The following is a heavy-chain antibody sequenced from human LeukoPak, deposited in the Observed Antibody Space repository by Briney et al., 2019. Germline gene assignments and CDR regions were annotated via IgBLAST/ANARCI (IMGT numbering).Heavy chain of an antibody. CDR2: INPSGGST. CDR3: ATEVVPAATYYYYGMDV. V-gene: IGHV1-46*01. CDR1: GYTFINYY. Sequence: ASVKVSCKASGYTFINYYIHWVRQAPGQGLEWMGIINPSGGSTNYAQKFQGRVTMTRDTSTSTVYMELSSLRSEDTAVYYCATEVVPAATYYYYGMDVWGQGTTVTVSS. J-gene: IGHJ6*02. D-gene: IGHD2-2*01.